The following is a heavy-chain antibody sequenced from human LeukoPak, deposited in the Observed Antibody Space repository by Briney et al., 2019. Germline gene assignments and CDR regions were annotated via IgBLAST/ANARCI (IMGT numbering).Heavy chain of an antibody. V-gene: IGHV1-69*13. CDR2: ITPIFGTA. CDR3: ARDLRVGATTLGY. Sequence: ASVKVSCKASGGTFSNFAINWVRQAPGQGLEWMGGITPIFGTANYAQKFQGRVTITADESTRTAYMELSSLRSDDTAVYYCARDLRVGATTLGYWGQGTLVTVSS. J-gene: IGHJ4*02. D-gene: IGHD1-26*01. CDR1: GGTFSNFA.